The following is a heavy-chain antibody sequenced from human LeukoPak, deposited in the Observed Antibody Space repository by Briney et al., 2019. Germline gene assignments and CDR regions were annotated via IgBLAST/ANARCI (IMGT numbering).Heavy chain of an antibody. J-gene: IGHJ4*02. CDR1: GFTFSSYS. V-gene: IGHV3-21*01. D-gene: IGHD3-10*01. CDR3: ARAGHYYGSGTSFDY. CDR2: ISSSSSYI. Sequence: GGSLRLSCAASGFTFSSYSMNWVRQAPGKGLEWVSSISSSSSYIYYADSVKGRFTISRDNAKNSLYLQMNSLRAEDTAVYYCARAGHYYGSGTSFDYWGQGTLVTVSS.